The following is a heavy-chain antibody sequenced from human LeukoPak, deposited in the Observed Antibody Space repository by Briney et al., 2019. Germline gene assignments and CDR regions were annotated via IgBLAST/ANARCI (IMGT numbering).Heavy chain of an antibody. D-gene: IGHD6-19*01. Sequence: PGGALRLSCAASGLTFSRYAMSWVGQAPGEGLEWVSAISGSGCSTYYADSVKGRFTIYRDNSKNTVYLQMNSLRAEDRGVYYGSKSGGWYEIDYWGQGTLVTVSS. V-gene: IGHV3-23*01. CDR2: ISGSGCST. CDR1: GLTFSRYA. J-gene: IGHJ4*02. CDR3: SKSGGWYEIDY.